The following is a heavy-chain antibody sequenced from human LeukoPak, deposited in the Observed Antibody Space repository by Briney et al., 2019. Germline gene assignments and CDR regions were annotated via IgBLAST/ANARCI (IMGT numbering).Heavy chain of an antibody. J-gene: IGHJ2*01. CDR1: GGSFSGYY. D-gene: IGHD3-9*01. Sequence: SETLSLTCAVYGGSFSGYYWSWIRQPPGKGLEWIGEINHSGSTNYNPSLKSRVTISVDTSKNQFSLKLSSVTAADTAVYYCARVLRYFDWINWYFDLWGRGTLVTVSS. CDR3: ARVLRYFDWINWYFDL. V-gene: IGHV4-34*01. CDR2: INHSGST.